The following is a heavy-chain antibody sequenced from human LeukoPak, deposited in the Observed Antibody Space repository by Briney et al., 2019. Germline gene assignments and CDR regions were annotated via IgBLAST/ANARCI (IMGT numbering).Heavy chain of an antibody. CDR1: GFSFSTFW. D-gene: IGHD4-17*01. J-gene: IGHJ4*02. CDR3: ARDKSYGDSEDY. Sequence: GGSLRLSCTASGFSFSTFWMSWVRQAPGKGLEWVANIIQDGSQKYYVDSVKGRFTISRDNAKNSLYLQMNGLRAEDTAVYYCARDKSYGDSEDYWGQGTLVTVSS. CDR2: IIQDGSQK. V-gene: IGHV3-7*05.